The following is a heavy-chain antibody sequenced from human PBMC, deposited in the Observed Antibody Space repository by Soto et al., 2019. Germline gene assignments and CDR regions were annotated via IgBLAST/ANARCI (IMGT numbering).Heavy chain of an antibody. V-gene: IGHV2-5*02. CDR3: AHREGDDYVWGSYKDAFEV. CDR1: GFSLSSSGVG. D-gene: IGHD3-16*01. Sequence: QITLKESGPTLVKPTQTLTLTCTFSGFSLSSSGVGVGWIRQPPGKALEWLSLIYGDDGERYTPSLKTRLTITKDTSKNQVVLTMTNIDPVDTATYYCAHREGDDYVWGSYKDAFEVWGQVTMVIVSS. CDR2: IYGDDGE. J-gene: IGHJ3*01.